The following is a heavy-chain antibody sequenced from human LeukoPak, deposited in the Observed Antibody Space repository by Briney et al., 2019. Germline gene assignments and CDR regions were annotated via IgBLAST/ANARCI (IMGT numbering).Heavy chain of an antibody. V-gene: IGHV3-30-3*01. CDR1: GFTFSSYA. CDR2: ISDDGGNT. CDR3: TRVGYIDEGIDY. D-gene: IGHD5-24*01. J-gene: IGHJ4*02. Sequence: GGSLRLSCAASGFTFSSYAVHWVRQAPGKGLEWVAVISDDGGNTYYAGSVKGRFTISRDNAKNSLYLQMNSLRAEDTAIYYCTRVGYIDEGIDYWGQGTLVTVSS.